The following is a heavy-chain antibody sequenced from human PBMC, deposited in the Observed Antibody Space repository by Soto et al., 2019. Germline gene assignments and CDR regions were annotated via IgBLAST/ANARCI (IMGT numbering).Heavy chain of an antibody. CDR3: AFYDYVWGSYRL. J-gene: IGHJ4*02. CDR2: FDPEDGET. V-gene: IGHV1-24*01. Sequence: ASVNVSCKVSGYTLTELSMHWVRQAPGKGLEWMGGFDPEDGETIYAQKFQGRVTMTGDTSTDTAYMELSSLRSEDTAVYYCAFYDYVWGSYRLWGQGTLVTVSS. D-gene: IGHD3-16*02. CDR1: GYTLTELS.